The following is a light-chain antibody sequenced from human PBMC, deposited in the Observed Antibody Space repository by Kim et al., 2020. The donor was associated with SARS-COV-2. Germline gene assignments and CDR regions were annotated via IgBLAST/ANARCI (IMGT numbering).Light chain of an antibody. Sequence: GQSITISCIGTSSDVGSYNYVSWYQQHPGKAPKLMIYDVSNRPSGVSNRFSGSKSGNTASLTISGLQAEDEADYYCSSYTSSTTLVFGGGTQLTVL. V-gene: IGLV2-14*03. CDR2: DVS. J-gene: IGLJ2*01. CDR1: SSDVGSYNY. CDR3: SSYTSSTTLV.